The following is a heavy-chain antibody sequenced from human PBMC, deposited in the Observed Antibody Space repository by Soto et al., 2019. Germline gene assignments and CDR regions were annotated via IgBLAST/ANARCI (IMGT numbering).Heavy chain of an antibody. J-gene: IGHJ3*02. D-gene: IGHD2-2*01. CDR1: GGSVSSGSYY. Sequence: PSETLSLTCTVSGGSVSSGSYYWSWIRQPPGKGLEWIGYIYYSGSTNYNPSLKSRVTISVDTSKNQFALKLSSVTAANKAVEYCARDLSDIVVLRAALGAFDIWGQGTMVTVSS. CDR3: ARDLSDIVVLRAALGAFDI. CDR2: IYYSGST. V-gene: IGHV4-61*01.